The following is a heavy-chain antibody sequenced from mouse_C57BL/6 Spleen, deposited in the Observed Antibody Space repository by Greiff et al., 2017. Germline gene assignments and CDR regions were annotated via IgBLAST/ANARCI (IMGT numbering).Heavy chain of an antibody. CDR1: GYTFTSSG. CDR3: APITTVPYYYAMDY. J-gene: IGHJ4*01. V-gene: IGHV1-81*01. Sequence: QVQLQQSGAELARPGASVKLSCKASGYTFTSSGISWVKQRPGPGLEWIGEIYPRSGNTYYNVKFKGKATLTAAKSSSTAYMELRSLTSEDSAVYFCAPITTVPYYYAMDYWGQGTSVTVSS. CDR2: IYPRSGNT. D-gene: IGHD1-1*01.